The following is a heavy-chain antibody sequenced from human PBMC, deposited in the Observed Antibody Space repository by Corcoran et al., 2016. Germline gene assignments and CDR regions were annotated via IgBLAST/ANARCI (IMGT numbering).Heavy chain of an antibody. D-gene: IGHD6-6*01. CDR3: AGAYSSSSYYYYGMDV. Sequence: QVQLVQSGAEVKKPGASVKVSCKASGYTFTGYYMHWVRQAPGQGLEWMGWINPNSGGTNYAQKFQGRVSMTRDTTISTAYMELSRLRSDDTAVYYCAGAYSSSSYYYYGMDVWGQGTTVTVSS. CDR1: GYTFTGYY. V-gene: IGHV1-2*02. CDR2: INPNSGGT. J-gene: IGHJ6*02.